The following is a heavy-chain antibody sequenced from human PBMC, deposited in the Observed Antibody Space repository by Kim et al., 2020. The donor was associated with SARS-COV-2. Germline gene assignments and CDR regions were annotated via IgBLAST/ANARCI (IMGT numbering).Heavy chain of an antibody. CDR1: GFTFRRHT. CDR2: ISGSGEST. CDR3: AKGGRDYTYYFDF. D-gene: IGHD4-17*01. Sequence: GGSLRLSCVTSGFTFRRHTMSWVRQVPGKGLEWVSGISGSGESTSYADSVKGRFTFTRDNSKNTVYLEMNSLRVEDTAVYYCAKGGRDYTYYFDFCGQG. J-gene: IGHJ4*02. V-gene: IGHV3-23*01.